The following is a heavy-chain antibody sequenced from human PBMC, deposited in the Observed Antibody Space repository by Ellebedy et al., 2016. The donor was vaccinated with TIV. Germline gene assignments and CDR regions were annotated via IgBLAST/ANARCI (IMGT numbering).Heavy chain of an antibody. D-gene: IGHD2/OR15-2a*01. Sequence: SETLSLXCAVSGGSFSANYWSWIRQSPGKGLEWIGEINHTGSTHFNPSLQSRVTMSVDTSKNQFSLKLNSVTAADTALYYCAKSMALGDRYFDLWGRGTLVTVSS. J-gene: IGHJ2*01. V-gene: IGHV4-34*01. CDR1: GGSFSANY. CDR3: AKSMALGDRYFDL. CDR2: INHTGST.